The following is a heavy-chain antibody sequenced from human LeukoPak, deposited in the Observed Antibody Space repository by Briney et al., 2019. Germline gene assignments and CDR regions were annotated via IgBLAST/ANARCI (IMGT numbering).Heavy chain of an antibody. D-gene: IGHD1-26*01. CDR2: IIPIFGTA. CDR3: AREWCELKGVYYYYYYMDV. CDR1: GGSFSSYA. V-gene: IGHV1-69*05. Sequence: ASVKVSCKAAGGSFSSYAISWVRQAPGQGLERVGGIIPIFGTANYAQKFQGRVTITTDESTSTAYMELSSLRSEDTAVYYCAREWCELKGVYYYYYYMDVWGKGTTVTVSS. J-gene: IGHJ6*03.